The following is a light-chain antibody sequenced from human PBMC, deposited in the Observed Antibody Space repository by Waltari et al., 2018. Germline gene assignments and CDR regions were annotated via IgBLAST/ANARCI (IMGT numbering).Light chain of an antibody. CDR1: QDISTD. CDR2: DVF. J-gene: IGKJ1*01. V-gene: IGKV3-11*01. Sequence: EIVLTQSPATLSLSPGDTGTLSCRASQDISTDLAWYQHRPGQAPRRLMYDVFNRATGIPPRFSGSGSGTDFTLTISGLEPEDLAVYFCQQRSLWPRTFGPGTKVEI. CDR3: QQRSLWPRT.